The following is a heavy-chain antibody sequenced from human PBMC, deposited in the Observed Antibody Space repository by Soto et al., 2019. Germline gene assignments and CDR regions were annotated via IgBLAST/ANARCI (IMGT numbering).Heavy chain of an antibody. CDR2: INPNSGGT. CDR3: ASSGWYRPFGDYYYMDV. J-gene: IGHJ6*03. V-gene: IGHV1-2*04. D-gene: IGHD6-19*01. Sequence: PGASVKVSCTASGYTFTGYYMHWVRQAPGQGLEWMGWINPNSGGTNYAQKFQGWVTMTRDTSISTAYMELSRLRSDDTAVYYCASSGWYRPFGDYYYMDVWGKGTTVTVSS. CDR1: GYTFTGYY.